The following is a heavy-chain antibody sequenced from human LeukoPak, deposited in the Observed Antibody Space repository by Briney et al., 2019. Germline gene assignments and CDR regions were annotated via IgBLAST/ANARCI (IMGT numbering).Heavy chain of an antibody. V-gene: IGHV1-69*06. CDR2: IVPISGTT. J-gene: IGHJ4*02. Sequence: GASVKVSCKASAGTFTYYAISWVRQAPGQRLEWMGRIVPISGTTKYPQKFLGRVTITADKSTNTVYLELSSLISEDTAVYFCAKDIPTAAGPYYFDYWGQGTLVTVPS. CDR1: AGTFTYYA. CDR3: AKDIPTAAGPYYFDY. D-gene: IGHD6-13*01.